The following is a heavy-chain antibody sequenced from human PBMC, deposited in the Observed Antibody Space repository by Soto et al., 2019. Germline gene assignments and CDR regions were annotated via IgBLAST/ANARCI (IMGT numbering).Heavy chain of an antibody. CDR3: ARDLAAYYYDSSGYPVHAFDI. CDR1: GGSISSGGYY. CDR2: IYYSGST. V-gene: IGHV4-31*03. D-gene: IGHD3-22*01. J-gene: IGHJ3*02. Sequence: SETLSLTCTVSGGSISSGGYYWSWIRQHPGKGLEWIGYIYYSGSTYYNPALKSRVTISVDTSKNQFSLKLSSVTAADTAVYYCARDLAAYYYDSSGYPVHAFDIWGQGTMVTVSS.